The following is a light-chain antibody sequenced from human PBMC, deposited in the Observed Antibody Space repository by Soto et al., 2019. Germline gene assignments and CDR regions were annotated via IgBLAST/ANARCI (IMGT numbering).Light chain of an antibody. V-gene: IGKV1-12*01. CDR1: QDISSW. CDR3: QQGHSFPFT. CDR2: TAS. J-gene: IGKJ3*01. Sequence: DIQMTQSPPSVSASVGARVTITCRASQDISSWLAWYQQRPENAPKILIHTASSLQSGVPSRFSGSGSGRDFTLTITSLQPEDFATYFCQQGHSFPFTFGPGTRVDLK.